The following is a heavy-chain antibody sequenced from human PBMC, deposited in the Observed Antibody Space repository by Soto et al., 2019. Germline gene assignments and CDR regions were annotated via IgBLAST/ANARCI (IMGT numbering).Heavy chain of an antibody. D-gene: IGHD3-22*01. J-gene: IGHJ5*02. CDR2: ISAYNGNT. CDR1: GYTFTSYG. Sequence: ASVKFSCKASGYTFTSYGISWVRQAPGQGLEWMGWISAYNGNTNYAQKLQGRVTMTTDTSTSTAYMELRSLRSDDTAVYYCARDSGGYYYDSSGYPNWLDPWGKGSLVTISS. V-gene: IGHV1-18*01. CDR3: ARDSGGYYYDSSGYPNWLDP.